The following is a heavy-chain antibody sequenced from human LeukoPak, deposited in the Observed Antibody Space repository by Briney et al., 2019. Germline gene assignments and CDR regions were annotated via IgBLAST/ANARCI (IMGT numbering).Heavy chain of an antibody. V-gene: IGHV4-39*01. CDR3: ARISSSSLGFDP. CDR2: IYYSGST. D-gene: IGHD6-13*01. Sequence: SETLSLTCTVSGDSISSDSYYWGWIRQPPGKGLEWIGTIYYSGSTNYNPSLKSRVTISVDTSKNQFSLKLSSVTAADTAVYYCARISSSSLGFDPWGQGTLVTVSS. CDR1: GDSISSDSYY. J-gene: IGHJ5*02.